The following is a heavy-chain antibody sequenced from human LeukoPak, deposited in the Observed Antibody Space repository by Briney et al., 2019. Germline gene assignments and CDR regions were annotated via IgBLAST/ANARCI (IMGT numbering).Heavy chain of an antibody. CDR3: ARDNSGSYSFVDY. D-gene: IGHD3-10*01. V-gene: IGHV3-7*01. Sequence: GGSLRLSCAASGFTFSSYWMSWVRQAPGKGLEWVANIKQDGSEKYYADSVKGRFIISRDNSKNTLYPQMNSLRAEDTAVYYCARDNSGSYSFVDYWGQGTLVTVSS. CDR2: IKQDGSEK. CDR1: GFTFSSYW. J-gene: IGHJ4*02.